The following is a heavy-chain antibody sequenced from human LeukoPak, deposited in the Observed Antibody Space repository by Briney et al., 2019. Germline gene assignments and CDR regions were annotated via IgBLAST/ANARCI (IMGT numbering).Heavy chain of an antibody. D-gene: IGHD3-16*01. V-gene: IGHV3-23*01. J-gene: IGHJ4*02. CDR1: GFTFSNYA. CDR3: AKGSWGTVLDY. Sequence: GGSLRLSCAASGFTFSNYAMPWVRQAPGKGLEWVSTISGSGDSTYYSDSVKGRFTISRDNSENTLYLQLNSLRAEDTAVYYCAKGSWGTVLDYWGQGTLVTVSP. CDR2: ISGSGDST.